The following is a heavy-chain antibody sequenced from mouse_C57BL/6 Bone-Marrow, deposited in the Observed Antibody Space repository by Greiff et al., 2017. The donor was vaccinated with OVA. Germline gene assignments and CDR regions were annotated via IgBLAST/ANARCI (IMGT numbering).Heavy chain of an antibody. J-gene: IGHJ3*01. D-gene: IGHD2-10*02. CDR1: GYAFTNYL. Sequence: VQLQQSGAELVRPGTSVKVSCKASGYAFTNYLIEWVKQRPGQGLEWIGVINPGSGGTNYNEKFKGKATLTADKSSSTAYMQLSSLTSEDSAVYFCARGYRNIFAYWGQGTLVTVSA. CDR2: INPGSGGT. V-gene: IGHV1-54*01. CDR3: ARGYRNIFAY.